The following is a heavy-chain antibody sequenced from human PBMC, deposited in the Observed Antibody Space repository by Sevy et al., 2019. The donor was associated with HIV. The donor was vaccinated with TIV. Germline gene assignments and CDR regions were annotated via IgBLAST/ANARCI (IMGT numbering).Heavy chain of an antibody. CDR3: AKSIAAAGTRYFDY. J-gene: IGHJ4*02. CDR1: GFTFDDYA. CDR2: ISWNSGSI. Sequence: GGSLRLSCAASGFTFDDYAMHWVRQAPGKGLEWVSGISWNSGSIGYADSVKGRFTISRDNAKNSLYLQMNSLRAEDTALYYCAKSIAAAGTRYFDYWGQGTLVTVSS. V-gene: IGHV3-9*01. D-gene: IGHD6-13*01.